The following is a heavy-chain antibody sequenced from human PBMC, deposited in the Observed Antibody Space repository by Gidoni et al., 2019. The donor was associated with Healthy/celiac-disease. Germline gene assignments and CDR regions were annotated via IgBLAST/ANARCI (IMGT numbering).Heavy chain of an antibody. Sequence: QVQLVESGGGVVQPGGSLRLSCAASGFTFSSYGMHWVRQAPGKGLEWVAFIRYDGSNKYYADSVKGRFTISRDNSKNTLYLQMNSLRAEDTAVYYCAKDPRAATFFDYWGQGTLVTVSS. V-gene: IGHV3-30*02. CDR2: IRYDGSNK. CDR1: GFTFSSYG. CDR3: AKDPRAATFFDY. J-gene: IGHJ4*02. D-gene: IGHD2-15*01.